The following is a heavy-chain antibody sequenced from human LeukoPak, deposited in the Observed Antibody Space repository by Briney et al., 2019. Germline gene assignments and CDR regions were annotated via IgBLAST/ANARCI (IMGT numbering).Heavy chain of an antibody. V-gene: IGHV4-59*08. CDR1: GGSISHYY. CDR3: ARHHSSAYPFDY. Sequence: PSETLSLTCTVSGGSISHYYWSWIRQSPGKGLEWIGYVSNSGTTNYRPSLRGRVTVSADTSQNRVSLKLTSMTAADTGLYYCARHHSSAYPFDYWGQGTLVTVSS. CDR2: VSNSGTT. J-gene: IGHJ4*02. D-gene: IGHD3-22*01.